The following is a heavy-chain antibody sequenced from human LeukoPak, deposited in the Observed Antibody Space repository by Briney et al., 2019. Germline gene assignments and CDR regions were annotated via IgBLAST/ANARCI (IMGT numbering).Heavy chain of an antibody. J-gene: IGHJ6*02. V-gene: IGHV3-23*01. Sequence: PGGSLRLSCAASGFTFSSYAMSWVRQAPGKGLEWVSAISGSGGSTCYADSVKGRFTISRDNSKNTLYLQMNSLRAEDTAVYYCAKALKSVGPPCGMDVWGQGTTVTVSS. CDR2: ISGSGGST. CDR3: AKALKSVGPPCGMDV. CDR1: GFTFSSYA.